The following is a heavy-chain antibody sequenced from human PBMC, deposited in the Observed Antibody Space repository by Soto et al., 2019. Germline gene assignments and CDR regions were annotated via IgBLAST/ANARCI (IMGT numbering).Heavy chain of an antibody. CDR1: GDSIISSKG. J-gene: IGHJ4*02. D-gene: IGHD6-13*01. CDR3: ARGETQQQRDY. Sequence: QVQLQESGPGLVNPSGSLSLSCAVSGDSIISSKGWSWVRQPPGKGLEWIGEIHHSGSTKYNPSLRSRVIISVDKSKNQFSVQVTSLTEADTAVYYCARGETQQQRDYWGQGTLVSVSS. CDR2: IHHSGST. V-gene: IGHV4-4*02.